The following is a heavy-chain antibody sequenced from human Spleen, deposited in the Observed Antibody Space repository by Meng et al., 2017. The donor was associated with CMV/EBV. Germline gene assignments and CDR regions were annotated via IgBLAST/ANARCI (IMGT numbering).Heavy chain of an antibody. Sequence: SETLSLTCTVSGGSVSSGSYYWSWIRQPPGKGLEWIGYIYYSGSTNYNPSLKSRVTISVDTSKNQFSLKLSSVTAADTAVYYCARVYPPARFLEWSSGGYYFDYWGQGTLVTVSS. V-gene: IGHV4-61*01. CDR1: GGSVSSGSYY. J-gene: IGHJ4*02. CDR2: IYYSGST. CDR3: ARVYPPARFLEWSSGGYYFDY. D-gene: IGHD3-3*01.